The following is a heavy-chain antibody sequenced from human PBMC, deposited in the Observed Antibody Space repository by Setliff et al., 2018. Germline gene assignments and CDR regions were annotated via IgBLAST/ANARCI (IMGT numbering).Heavy chain of an antibody. Sequence: PSETLSLTCTVSGGSISSGGYYWSWIRQHPGKGLEWIGYIYYSGSTYYNPSLKSRVTISVDTSKNLFSLKLSSVTAADTAAYYCARGDSSTSGGFYYFYYYMDVWGKGTTVTVSS. J-gene: IGHJ6*03. CDR1: GGSISSGGYY. D-gene: IGHD2-2*01. V-gene: IGHV4-31*03. CDR3: ARGDSSTSGGFYYFYYYMDV. CDR2: IYYSGST.